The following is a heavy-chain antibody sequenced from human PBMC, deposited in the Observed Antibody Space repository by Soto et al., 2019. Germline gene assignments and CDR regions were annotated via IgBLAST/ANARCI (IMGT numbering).Heavy chain of an antibody. J-gene: IGHJ4*02. D-gene: IGHD6-19*01. Sequence: TSETLSLTCTVSGGSISSSSYYWGWIRQPPGKGLEWIGSIYYSGSTYYNPSLKSRVTISVDTSKNQFSLKLSSVTAADTAVYYCARRLVAVAGTDLPPQYYFDYWGQGTLVTVSS. CDR3: ARRLVAVAGTDLPPQYYFDY. CDR2: IYYSGST. V-gene: IGHV4-39*01. CDR1: GGSISSSSYY.